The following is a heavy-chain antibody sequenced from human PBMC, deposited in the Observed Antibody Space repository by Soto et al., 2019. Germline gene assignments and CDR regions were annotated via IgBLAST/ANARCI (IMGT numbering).Heavy chain of an antibody. CDR1: VYNLSTCW. D-gene: IGHD5-12*01. Sequence: GASMKRSGKGSVYNLSTCWNGRGRPMPGKGLEWMGIIYPGDSDTRYSPSFQGQVTISADKSISTAYLQWSSLKASDTAMYYCARGSGYDDAFDIWGQGTMVTVS. V-gene: IGHV5-51*01. CDR3: ARGSGYDDAFDI. J-gene: IGHJ3*02. CDR2: IYPGDSDT.